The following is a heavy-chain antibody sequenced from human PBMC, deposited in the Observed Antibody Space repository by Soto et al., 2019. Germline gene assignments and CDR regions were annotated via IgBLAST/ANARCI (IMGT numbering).Heavy chain of an antibody. V-gene: IGHV1-18*01. Sequence: QVQLVQSGAEVKKPGASVKVSCKASGYTFTNFGISWVRQAPGQGLEWMGLISAYNGNTNYAQNFQGRVTMTTGTSTSTAYMELRRLRSDDTAVYYCARVGTTIEYWGQGTLVNVSP. CDR2: ISAYNGNT. J-gene: IGHJ4*02. CDR1: GYTFTNFG. D-gene: IGHD4-17*01. CDR3: ARVGTTIEY.